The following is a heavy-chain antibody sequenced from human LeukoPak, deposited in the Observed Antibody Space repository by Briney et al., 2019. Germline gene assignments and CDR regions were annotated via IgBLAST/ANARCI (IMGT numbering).Heavy chain of an antibody. Sequence: GASVKVSCKASGYTFTSYAMHWVRQAPGQRLEWMGWINAGNGNTKYSQKFQGRVTITRDTSASTAYMELSSLRSEDTAVYYCARELTMVRGVTSRPHMGYWGQGTLVTVSS. CDR3: ARELTMVRGVTSRPHMGY. D-gene: IGHD3-10*01. CDR2: INAGNGNT. J-gene: IGHJ4*02. CDR1: GYTFTSYA. V-gene: IGHV1-3*01.